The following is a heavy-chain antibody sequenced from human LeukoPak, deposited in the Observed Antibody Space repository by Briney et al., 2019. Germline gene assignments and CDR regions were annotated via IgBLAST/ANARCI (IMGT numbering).Heavy chain of an antibody. CDR1: GGSFSGYY. Sequence: SETLSLTCAVYGGSFSGYYWSWIRQPPGKGLEWIGEINHSGSTNYNPSLKSRVTISVDKSKNQFSLKLSSVTAADTAVYYCARAPLWFGESSGYYWGQGTLVTVSS. V-gene: IGHV4-34*01. J-gene: IGHJ4*02. CDR2: INHSGST. D-gene: IGHD3-10*01. CDR3: ARAPLWFGESSGYY.